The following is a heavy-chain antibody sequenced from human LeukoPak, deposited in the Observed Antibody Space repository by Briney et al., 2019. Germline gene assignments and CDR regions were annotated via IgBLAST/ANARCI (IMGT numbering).Heavy chain of an antibody. CDR3: VREARGYHYTYFDY. CDR1: GFTLGSHD. D-gene: IGHD5-18*01. CDR2: VSSGFHA. V-gene: IGHV3-13*01. Sequence: GGSLRLSCAASGFTLGSHDMHWVRHIPGQGLEWVAAVSSGFHAFFADSVQGRFTVSREDARNSLYLQMNSLRAGDTAVYYCVREARGYHYTYFDYWGQGTLVTVSS. J-gene: IGHJ4*02.